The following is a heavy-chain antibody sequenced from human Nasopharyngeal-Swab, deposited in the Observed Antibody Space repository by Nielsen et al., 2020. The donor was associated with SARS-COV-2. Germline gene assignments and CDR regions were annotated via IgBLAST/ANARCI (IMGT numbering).Heavy chain of an antibody. CDR2: INTNTGNP. V-gene: IGHV7-4-1*02. D-gene: IGHD6-13*01. CDR1: GYTFTSYA. Sequence: ASVKVSCKASGYTFTSYAMHWVRQAPGQGLEGMGWINTNTGNPTYAQGFTGRFVFSLDTSVSTAYLQISSLKAEDTAVYYCARAAAGTLSDYWGQGTLVTVSS. J-gene: IGHJ4*02. CDR3: ARAAAGTLSDY.